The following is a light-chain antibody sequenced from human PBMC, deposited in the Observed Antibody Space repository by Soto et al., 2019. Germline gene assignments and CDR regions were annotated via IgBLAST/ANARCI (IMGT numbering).Light chain of an antibody. CDR2: EVS. CDR3: SSARRDNTWV. J-gene: IGLJ3*02. V-gene: IGLV2-14*01. Sequence: QSALIQPASVSGSPGQSITISCTGTSSDVGGSNYVSWYQHHPHRAPKLLIYEVSNRPSGISNRFSGSKSANTASLTISGLQAEDEADYYCSSARRDNTWVFGGGTKLTVL. CDR1: SSDVGGSNY.